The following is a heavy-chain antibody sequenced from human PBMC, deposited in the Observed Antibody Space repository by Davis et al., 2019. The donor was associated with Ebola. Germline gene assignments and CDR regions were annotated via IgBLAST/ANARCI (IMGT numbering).Heavy chain of an antibody. CDR2: ISAYNGNT. CDR3: ARDVSQQLVPTGWFDP. D-gene: IGHD6-13*01. V-gene: IGHV1-18*01. J-gene: IGHJ5*02. Sequence: AASVKVSCKASGYTFTSYGISWVRQAPGQGLEWMGWISAYNGNTNYAQKLQGRVTMTTDTSTSTAYMELRSLRSDDTAVYYCARDVSQQLVPTGWFDPWGQGTLVTVSS. CDR1: GYTFTSYG.